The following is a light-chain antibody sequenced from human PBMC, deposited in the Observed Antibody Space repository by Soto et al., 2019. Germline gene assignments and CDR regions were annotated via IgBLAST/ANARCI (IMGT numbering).Light chain of an antibody. J-gene: IGKJ4*01. CDR1: RRVDLW. CDR3: QQLKSYPLT. CDR2: GSS. Sequence: GHRVNITCRASRRVDLWLAWYQQKPGKAPKLLIYGSSTLQNGVPSRFSGSGSGTEFTLTISSLQPEDFATYYCQQLKSYPLTFGGGTKVDIK. V-gene: IGKV1-9*01.